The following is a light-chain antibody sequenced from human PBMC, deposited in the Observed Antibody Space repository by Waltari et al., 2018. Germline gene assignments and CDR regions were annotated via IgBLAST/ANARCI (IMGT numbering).Light chain of an antibody. Sequence: QSALTQPASVSGSPGQSITTSCTAPRSDVGPYNLVSWYQQHPGKAPKRLIYEGSKRPSGVSDRFSGSRSGNTASLTISGLQADDEGYYYCCSYAGGRTWVFGGGTKLTVL. CDR3: CSYAGGRTWV. CDR2: EGS. J-gene: IGLJ3*02. V-gene: IGLV2-23*01. CDR1: RSDVGPYNL.